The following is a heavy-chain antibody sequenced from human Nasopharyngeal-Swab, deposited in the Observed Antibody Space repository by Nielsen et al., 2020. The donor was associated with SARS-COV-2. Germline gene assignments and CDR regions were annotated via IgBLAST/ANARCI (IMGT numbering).Heavy chain of an antibody. CDR2: INPRGGST. V-gene: IGHV1-46*01. CDR1: GYTFTSCY. Sequence: ASVEVSCKASGYTFTSCYMHWVRQAPGQGLEWMGIINPRGGSTSYAQKFQGRVTMTRDTSTSTLYMNLSSLTSDDTAVDYCTRGTYDMDVWGQGTTVTVSS. CDR3: TRGTYDMDV. J-gene: IGHJ6*02.